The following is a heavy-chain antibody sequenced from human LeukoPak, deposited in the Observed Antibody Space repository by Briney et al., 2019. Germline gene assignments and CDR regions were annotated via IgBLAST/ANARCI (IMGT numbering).Heavy chain of an antibody. CDR3: ARAPPRRSGWYAGAFDI. D-gene: IGHD6-19*01. V-gene: IGHV1-46*01. Sequence: ASVKVSCKASGYTFTSYYMHWVRQAPGQGLEWMGIINPSGGSTSYAQKFQGRVTMTRDTSTSTVYMELSSLRSEDTAVYYCARAPPRRSGWYAGAFDIWGQGTMVTVPS. J-gene: IGHJ3*02. CDR1: GYTFTSYY. CDR2: INPSGGST.